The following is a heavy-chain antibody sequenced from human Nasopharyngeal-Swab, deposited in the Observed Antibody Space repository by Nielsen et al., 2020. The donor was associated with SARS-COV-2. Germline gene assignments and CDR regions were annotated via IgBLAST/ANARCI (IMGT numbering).Heavy chain of an antibody. CDR1: RFTFSRWP. V-gene: IGHV3-30*03. Sequence: GGSLRLSCVASRFTFSRWPMHWVRQAPGKGLEWVTVISSDGSDKQYVDSVKGRFTISRDNSKNTLYLQVKSLRADDTGVYYCASLRADTPDFACLGQGTLVTVSS. CDR3: ASLRADTPDFAC. D-gene: IGHD2-15*01. J-gene: IGHJ4*02. CDR2: ISSDGSDK.